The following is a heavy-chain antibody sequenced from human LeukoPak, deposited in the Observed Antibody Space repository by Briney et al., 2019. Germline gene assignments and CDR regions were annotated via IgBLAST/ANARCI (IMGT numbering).Heavy chain of an antibody. CDR2: IWYDGSNK. Sequence: GGSLRLSCAASGFTFSSYGMHWVRQAPGKGLEWVAVIWYDGSNKYYADSVKGRFTISRDNSKNTLYLQMDSLRAEDTAVYYCARDPGVRWLVGFDYWGQGALVTVSS. CDR1: GFTFSSYG. CDR3: ARDPGVRWLVGFDY. D-gene: IGHD6-19*01. V-gene: IGHV3-33*01. J-gene: IGHJ4*02.